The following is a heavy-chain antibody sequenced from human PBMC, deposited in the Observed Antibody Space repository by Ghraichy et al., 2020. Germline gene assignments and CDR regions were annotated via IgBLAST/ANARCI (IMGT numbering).Heavy chain of an antibody. V-gene: IGHV3-21*01. CDR2: ISSSSSYI. Sequence: GESLNISCAASGFTFSSYSMNWVRQAPGKGLEWVSSISSSSSYIYYADSVKGRFTISRDNAKNSLYLQMNSLRAEDTAVYYCARGVGATTTDYWGQGTLVTVSS. D-gene: IGHD1-26*01. CDR3: ARGVGATTTDY. J-gene: IGHJ4*02. CDR1: GFTFSSYS.